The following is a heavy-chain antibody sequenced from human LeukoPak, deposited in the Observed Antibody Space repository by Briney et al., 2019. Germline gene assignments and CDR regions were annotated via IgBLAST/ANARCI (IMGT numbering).Heavy chain of an antibody. D-gene: IGHD6-13*01. CDR2: IYYSGST. CDR3: ARAALSAAAGTHFDY. Sequence: SQTLSLTCTVSGGSISSGGYYWSWIRQHPGKGLEWIGYIYYSGSTYYNPSLKSRVTISVDTSKNQFSLKLSSVTAADTAVYYCARAALSAAAGTHFDYWGQGTLVTVSS. CDR1: GGSISSGGYY. V-gene: IGHV4-31*03. J-gene: IGHJ4*02.